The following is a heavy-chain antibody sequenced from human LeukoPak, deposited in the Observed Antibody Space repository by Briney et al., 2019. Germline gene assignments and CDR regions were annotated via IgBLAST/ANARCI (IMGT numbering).Heavy chain of an antibody. J-gene: IGHJ4*02. Sequence: GGSLRLSCAASGFTFSSYGMHWVRQAPGKGLEWVSFIRYDGSNEYYVDSVRGRFTISRDNSKNTLYLQMNSLRAEDTAVYYCARGHWLDSFDYWGQGTLVTVSS. CDR2: IRYDGSNE. V-gene: IGHV3-30*02. CDR1: GFTFSSYG. D-gene: IGHD6-19*01. CDR3: ARGHWLDSFDY.